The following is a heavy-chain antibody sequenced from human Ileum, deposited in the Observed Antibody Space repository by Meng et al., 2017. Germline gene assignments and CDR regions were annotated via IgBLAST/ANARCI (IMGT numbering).Heavy chain of an antibody. V-gene: IGHV4-61*08. CDR2: GST. Sequence: LRGSVPGRVRPSDTLSLVCAVSCGSVSRSGYQWGWIRQSPRKGLEWIGYGSTNYNPSLKSRVTISVDTSKNQFSLKLTSVTAADTAVYYCARDHWGSLDYWGQGVLVTVSS. J-gene: IGHJ4*02. D-gene: IGHD7-27*01. CDR1: CGSVSRSGYQ. CDR3: ARDHWGSLDY.